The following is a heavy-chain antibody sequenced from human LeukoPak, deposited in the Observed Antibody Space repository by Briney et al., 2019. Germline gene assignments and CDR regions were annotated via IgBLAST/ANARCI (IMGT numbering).Heavy chain of an antibody. CDR1: GFTFSSSW. CDR2: IDPDGRTT. V-gene: IGHV3-74*01. J-gene: IGHJ4*02. CDR3: TRARNYRFDY. D-gene: IGHD1-7*01. Sequence: GGSLRLSCAASGFTFSSSWVHWVRQAPGKGLVWVSRIDPDGRTTNYADSVKGRFTISRDNAKNTLYLQMNSLSVEDTAVYYCTRARNYRFDYWGPGTLVTVSS.